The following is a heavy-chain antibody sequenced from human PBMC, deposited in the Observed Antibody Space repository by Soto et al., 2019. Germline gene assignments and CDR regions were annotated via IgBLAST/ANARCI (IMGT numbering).Heavy chain of an antibody. CDR2: INPNSGGT. V-gene: IGHV1-2*04. Sequence: RASVKVSCKASGYTFTGYYIHWVRQAPGQGLEWMGWINPNSGGTNYAQKFQGWVTMTRDTSISTAYMELSRLRSDDTAVYYCARERSYMSSSPRANNWFDTWGQGTLVTVSS. CDR1: GYTFTGYY. D-gene: IGHD6-13*01. CDR3: ARERSYMSSSPRANNWFDT. J-gene: IGHJ5*02.